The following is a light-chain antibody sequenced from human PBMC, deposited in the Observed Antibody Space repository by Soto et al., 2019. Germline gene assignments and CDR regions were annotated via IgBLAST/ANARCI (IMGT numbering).Light chain of an antibody. Sequence: ETVLTQSPGTLSLSPGERATLSCRASQSVSNNYLAWYQQKPGQAPRLLMYGASSRAAAFPDRFSGSGSGTDFTLTINRLEPEDFAVYYCQQYGNSPWTFGQGTKVEIK. CDR1: QSVSNNY. V-gene: IGKV3-20*01. J-gene: IGKJ1*01. CDR2: GAS. CDR3: QQYGNSPWT.